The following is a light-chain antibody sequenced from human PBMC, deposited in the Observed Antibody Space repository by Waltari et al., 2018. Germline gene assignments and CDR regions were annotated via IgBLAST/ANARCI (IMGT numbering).Light chain of an antibody. V-gene: IGLV3-1*01. J-gene: IGLJ1*01. Sequence: SYELTQPAPVSVFPGQTARIPCPGVKLGNKYACWYQQKPGQSPVMVMYHDDKRPSGIPDRFSGSNSGNTATLTISGTQALDEADYYCQAWDSSTDYVFGPWTKVTVL. CDR2: HDD. CDR3: QAWDSSTDYV. CDR1: KLGNKY.